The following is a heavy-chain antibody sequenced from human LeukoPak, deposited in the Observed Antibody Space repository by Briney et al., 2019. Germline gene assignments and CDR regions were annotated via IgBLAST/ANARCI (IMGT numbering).Heavy chain of an antibody. D-gene: IGHD3-3*01. CDR2: IYPGDSDT. J-gene: IGHJ3*02. V-gene: IGHV5-51*01. Sequence: GESLKISCKGSGYSFTSYWIGWVRQMPGKGLEWMGIIYPGDSDTRYSPSFQGQVTISADKSISTAYLQWSSLKASDTAMYYCARLITIFGVDHGAFDIWGQGTMVTVSS. CDR3: ARLITIFGVDHGAFDI. CDR1: GYSFTSYW.